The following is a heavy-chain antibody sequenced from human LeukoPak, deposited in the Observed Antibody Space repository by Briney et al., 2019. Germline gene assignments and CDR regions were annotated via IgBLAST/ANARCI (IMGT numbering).Heavy chain of an antibody. CDR1: GGSFSGYQ. D-gene: IGHD3-10*01. CDR2: INHSGST. V-gene: IGHV4-34*01. Sequence: SETLSLTCAVYGGSFSGYQWSWIRQPPGKGLEWIGEINHSGSTNYNPSLKSRVTISVDTSKNQFSLKLTSVTAADTAVYYCARNSGDLWGQGTLVIVSS. J-gene: IGHJ4*02. CDR3: ARNSGDL.